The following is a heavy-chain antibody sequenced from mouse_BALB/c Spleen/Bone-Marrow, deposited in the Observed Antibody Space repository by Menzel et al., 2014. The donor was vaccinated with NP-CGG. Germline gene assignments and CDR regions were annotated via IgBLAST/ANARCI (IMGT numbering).Heavy chain of an antibody. J-gene: IGHJ4*01. V-gene: IGHV1-5*01. Sequence: VQLQQSGTVLARPGASVKMSCKASGYSFTSYWMHWVKQRPGQGLEWIGAIYPGNSDTSYNQKFKGKAKLTAVTSASTAYMELSSLTNGNSAVYSGTPSVRRPHCAIDYWGQGTSVTVSS. CDR3: TPSVRRPHCAIDY. D-gene: IGHD1-2*01. CDR1: GYSFTSYW. CDR2: IYPGNSDT.